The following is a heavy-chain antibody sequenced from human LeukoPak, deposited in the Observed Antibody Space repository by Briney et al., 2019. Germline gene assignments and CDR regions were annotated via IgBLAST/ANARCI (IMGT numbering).Heavy chain of an antibody. CDR2: INHSGST. J-gene: IGHJ4*02. Sequence: SETLSLTCAVYGGSFSGYYWSWIRQPPGKGLEWIGEINHSGSTNYNPSLKSRVTISVDTSKNQFSLKLSSVTAADTAVYYCARSFGHYYDSSGYYYPDYWGQGTLVTVSS. D-gene: IGHD3-22*01. CDR1: GGSFSGYY. CDR3: ARSFGHYYDSSGYYYPDY. V-gene: IGHV4-34*01.